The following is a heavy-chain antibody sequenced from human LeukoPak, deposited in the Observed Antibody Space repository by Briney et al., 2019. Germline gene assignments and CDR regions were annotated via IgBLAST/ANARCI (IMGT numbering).Heavy chain of an antibody. CDR1: GFTFSSYA. J-gene: IGHJ4*02. CDR2: ISGNGYNT. V-gene: IGHV3-23*01. D-gene: IGHD3-10*01. Sequence: GGSLRLSCAASGFTFSSYAMSWVRQAPGKGLEWVSAISGNGYNTYYADSVKGRFTISSESSGNTLYLQMHNLRAEDTAVYYCAKGVRLWFAFYFDYWGQGTLVTVSS. CDR3: AKGVRLWFAFYFDY.